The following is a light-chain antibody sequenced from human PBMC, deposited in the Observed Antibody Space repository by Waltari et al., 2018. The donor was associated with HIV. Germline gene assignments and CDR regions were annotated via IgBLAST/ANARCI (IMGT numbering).Light chain of an antibody. J-gene: IGKJ2*01. CDR3: QQYHIYPYT. CDR1: QSVRTW. V-gene: IGKV1-5*03. Sequence: DIQMTLSPSTLSAAVGARATFTCRASQSVRTWLAWYQQKPGKAPKVLIYKASSLGSGVPSRFSGSQSGTEFTLTISSLQPDDSATYYCQQYHIYPYTFGQGTKLEIK. CDR2: KAS.